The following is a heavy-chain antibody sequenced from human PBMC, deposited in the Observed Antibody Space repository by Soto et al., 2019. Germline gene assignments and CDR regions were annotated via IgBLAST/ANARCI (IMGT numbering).Heavy chain of an antibody. CDR3: AKAIRGVYAFDI. V-gene: IGHV3-23*01. J-gene: IGHJ3*02. CDR2: ISGSGGST. CDR1: GFTFSSYG. D-gene: IGHD3-10*01. Sequence: GGSLRLSCAASGFTFSSYGMHWVRQAPGKGLEWVSAISGSGGSTYYADSVKGRFTISRDNSKNTLYLQMNSLRAEDTAVYYCAKAIRGVYAFDIWGQGTMVTVSS.